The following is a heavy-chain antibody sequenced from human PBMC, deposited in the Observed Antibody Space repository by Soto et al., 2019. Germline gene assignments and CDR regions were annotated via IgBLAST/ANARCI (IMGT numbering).Heavy chain of an antibody. CDR2: ISAYNGNT. CDR3: AREPRYCTNGVCERSGVYFDY. Sequence: SVQVSCKACCYAVASYGISWVRQAPGQGLEWMGWISAYNGNTNFAQKLQGRVTMTTDTSTSTAYMELSSLRSEDTAVYYCAREPRYCTNGVCERSGVYFDYWGQGTLVTVFS. J-gene: IGHJ4*02. D-gene: IGHD2-8*01. V-gene: IGHV1-18*04. CDR1: CYAVASYG.